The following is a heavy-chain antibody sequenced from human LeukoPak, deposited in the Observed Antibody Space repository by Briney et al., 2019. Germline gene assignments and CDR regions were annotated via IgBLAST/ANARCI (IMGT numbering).Heavy chain of an antibody. CDR1: GGSISSYY. V-gene: IGHV4-59*01. CDR2: IYYSGST. Sequence: SETLSLTCTAPGGSISSYYWSWIRQPPGKGLEWVGYIYYSGSTNYNPSLNSRVTISVDTSKNQFSLKLSSVPAADTSMYYCARAEEGFYYLWGKGNVVSVSS. J-gene: IGHJ4*02. CDR3: ARAEEGFYYL. D-gene: IGHD3-10*01.